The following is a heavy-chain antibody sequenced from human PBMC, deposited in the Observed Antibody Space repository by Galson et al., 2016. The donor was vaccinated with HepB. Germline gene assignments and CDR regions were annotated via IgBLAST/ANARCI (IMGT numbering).Heavy chain of an antibody. J-gene: IGHJ4*02. D-gene: IGHD1-26*01. CDR1: GFTFSSYS. CDR2: ISSSSSI. V-gene: IGHV3-48*02. Sequence: SLRLSCAASGFTFSSYSVNWVRQAPGKGLEWVSYISSSSSIYYADSVKGRFTISRDNAKNSLYLQMNSLRDEDTAVYYCARDVWWEKPYYFDYWGQGTLVTVSS. CDR3: ARDVWWEKPYYFDY.